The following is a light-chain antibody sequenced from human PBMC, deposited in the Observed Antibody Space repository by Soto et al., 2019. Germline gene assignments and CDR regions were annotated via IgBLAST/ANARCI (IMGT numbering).Light chain of an antibody. CDR1: RGDSGGSEL. Sequence: QSLLTQPACVSGSPGQSVTISCPGRRGDSGGSELVAWYQQHADKVHKLIIYEVRKRPSGVSNRFSGAKSGNTASLTISGLQAEDEADYYGCTGSTTFYVFGTGTKVTGL. CDR2: EVR. V-gene: IGLV2-23*02. J-gene: IGLJ1*01. CDR3: CTGSTTFYV.